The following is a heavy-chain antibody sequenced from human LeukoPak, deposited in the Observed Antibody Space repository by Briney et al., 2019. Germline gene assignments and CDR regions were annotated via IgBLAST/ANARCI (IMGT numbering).Heavy chain of an antibody. Sequence: GASVKVSCKASGYTFTSYGISWVRQAPGQGLEWLGWMNTNTGNPTYAQGFTGRFVFSLDTSVSTAYLQISSLKPEDTAVYYCTREIDPRYSYGYGDYWGQGTLVTVSS. V-gene: IGHV7-4-1*02. J-gene: IGHJ4*02. CDR2: MNTNTGNP. D-gene: IGHD5-18*01. CDR1: GYTFTSYG. CDR3: TREIDPRYSYGYGDY.